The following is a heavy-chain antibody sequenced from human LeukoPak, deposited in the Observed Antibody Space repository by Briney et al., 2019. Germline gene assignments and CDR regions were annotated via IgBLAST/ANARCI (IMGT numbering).Heavy chain of an antibody. CDR1: GFTFSSYA. CDR3: AKTVGAYLYYFDY. J-gene: IGHJ4*02. D-gene: IGHD1-26*01. V-gene: IGHV3-23*01. Sequence: PGRSLRLSCAASGFTFSSYAMSWVRQAPGKGLEWVSAISGSGGSTYYADSVKGRFTISRDNSKNTLYLQMNSLRAEGTAVYYCAKTVGAYLYYFDYWGQGTLVTVSS. CDR2: ISGSGGST.